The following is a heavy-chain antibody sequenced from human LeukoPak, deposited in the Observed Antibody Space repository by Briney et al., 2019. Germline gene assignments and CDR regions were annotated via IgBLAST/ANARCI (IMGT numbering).Heavy chain of an antibody. V-gene: IGHV3-74*01. CDR3: AREVYTAPNY. J-gene: IGHJ4*02. D-gene: IGHD5-18*01. Sequence: GGSLILSCAASGFRFEDYAMRWVRQAPGKVLVWVSRISADGSSAIYADSVNGRFTISRDNAKNTLYLHMNSLRADDTAVYYCAREVYTAPNYWGQGTRVTVSS. CDR1: GFRFEDYA. CDR2: ISADGSSA.